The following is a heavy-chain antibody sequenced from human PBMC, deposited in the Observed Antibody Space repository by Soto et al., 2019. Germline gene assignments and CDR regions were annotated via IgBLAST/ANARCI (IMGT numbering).Heavy chain of an antibody. CDR1: GFTFSSYA. D-gene: IGHD2-15*01. CDR3: AKGPADIVVVVAALKSYGMDV. CDR2: ISGSGGST. V-gene: IGHV3-23*01. J-gene: IGHJ6*02. Sequence: PGGSLRLSCAASGFTFSSYAMSWVRQAPGKGLEWVSAISGSGGSTYYADSVKGRITISRDNSKNTLYLQMNSLRAEDTAVYYCAKGPADIVVVVAALKSYGMDVCGQGTTVTVSS.